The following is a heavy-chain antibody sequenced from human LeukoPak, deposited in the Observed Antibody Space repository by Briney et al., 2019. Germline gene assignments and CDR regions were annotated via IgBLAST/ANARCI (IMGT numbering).Heavy chain of an antibody. CDR1: RDIFTSYY. V-gene: IGHV1-46*01. J-gene: IGHJ4*02. D-gene: IGHD3-16*01. CDR2: IFPSSGNT. CDR3: VREFSGGYFDY. Sequence: ASVKVSCKASRDIFTSYYIHWVRQAPGQGLEWMGIIFPSSGNTNYAQKFQGRVTMTRDMFTSTVYMELSSLRSEDTAVYYCVREFSGGYFDYWGQGTLVTVSS.